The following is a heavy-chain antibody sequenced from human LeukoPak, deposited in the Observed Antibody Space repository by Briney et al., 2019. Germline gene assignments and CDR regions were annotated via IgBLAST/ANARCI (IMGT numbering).Heavy chain of an antibody. CDR1: GGSLSDYF. CDR2: INDSGST. J-gene: IGHJ3*02. CDR3: ARERVGGNRRDDSSI. D-gene: IGHD1/OR15-1a*01. V-gene: IGHV4-34*01. Sequence: PSETPSLTCAVHGGSLSDYFWTWIRQPPGKGLEWIGEINDSGSTNYSPSVRSRVTISIDTSKNQFSLKLSSVTAADTAVYYCARERVGGNRRDDSSIWAQGTMVTVSS.